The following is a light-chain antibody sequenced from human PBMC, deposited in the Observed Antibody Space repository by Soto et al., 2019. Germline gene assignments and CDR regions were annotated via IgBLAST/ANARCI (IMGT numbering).Light chain of an antibody. CDR2: DVT. V-gene: IGLV2-11*01. Sequence: QSALTQPRSVSGSPGQSVTISCTGTSSDVGGYNYVSWYQQHPGKAPKLRIYDVTKRPSGVPDRFSGSKSGNTASLTISGLQADDEADYYCCSLAGIYAGVFGTGTKVTVL. J-gene: IGLJ1*01. CDR3: CSLAGIYAGV. CDR1: SSDVGGYNY.